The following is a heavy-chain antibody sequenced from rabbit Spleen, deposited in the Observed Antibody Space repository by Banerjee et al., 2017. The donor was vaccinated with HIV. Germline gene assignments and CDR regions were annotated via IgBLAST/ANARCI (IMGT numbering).Heavy chain of an antibody. D-gene: IGHD4-2*01. CDR2: IYTGNDKT. J-gene: IGHJ4*01. V-gene: IGHV1S45*01. Sequence: QQQLEESGGGLVKPGGTLTLTCKASGIDFSRYYDMCWVRQAPGKGLEWIGCIYTGNDKTYYASWAKGRFTISKTSSTTVTLQMTSLTVADTATYFCARGDYAGANSGYHAGFSLWGQGTLVTVS. CDR1: GIDFSRYYD. CDR3: ARGDYAGANSGYHAGFSL.